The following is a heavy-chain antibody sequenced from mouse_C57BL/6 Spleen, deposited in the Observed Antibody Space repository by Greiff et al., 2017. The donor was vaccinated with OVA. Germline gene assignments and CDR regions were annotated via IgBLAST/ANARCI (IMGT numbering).Heavy chain of an antibody. CDR1: GFTFSSYA. J-gene: IGHJ3*01. V-gene: IGHV5-4*03. D-gene: IGHD4-1*01. CDR3: AQKGTGFAY. Sequence: DVMLVESGGGLVKPGGSLKLSCAASGFTFSSYAMSWVRQTPEKRLEWVATISDGGSYTYYPDNVKGRFTISRDNAKNNLYLQMSHLKSEDTAMYYCAQKGTGFAYWGQGTLVTVSA. CDR2: ISDGGSYT.